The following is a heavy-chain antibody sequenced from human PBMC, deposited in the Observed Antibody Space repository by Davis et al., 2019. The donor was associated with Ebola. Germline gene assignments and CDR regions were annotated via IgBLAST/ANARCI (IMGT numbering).Heavy chain of an antibody. J-gene: IGHJ6*03. CDR3: ARAMATKNYYYYYYMDV. D-gene: IGHD5-24*01. V-gene: IGHV4-4*02. CDR1: GGSISSSNW. CDR2: IYHSGST. Sequence: PSETLSLTCAVSGGSISSSNWWSWVRQPPGKGLEWIGEIYHSGSTNYNPSLKSRVTISVDTSKNQFSLKLSSVTAADTAVYYCARAMATKNYYYYYYMDVWGKGTTVTVSS.